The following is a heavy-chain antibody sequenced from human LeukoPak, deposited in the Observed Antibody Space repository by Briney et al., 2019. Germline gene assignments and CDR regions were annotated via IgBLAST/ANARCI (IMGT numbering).Heavy chain of an antibody. CDR2: ISWDGGST. CDR1: GFTFDDYA. D-gene: IGHD6-6*01. CDR3: ARGEYSSSSTIPFYDP. J-gene: IGHJ5*02. Sequence: QSGGSLRLSCAASGFTFDDYAMHWVRQAPGKGLEWVSLISWDGGSTYYADSVKGRFTISRDNSKNTLYLQMNSLRAEDTAVYYCARGEYSSSSTIPFYDPWGQGTLVTVSS. V-gene: IGHV3-43D*03.